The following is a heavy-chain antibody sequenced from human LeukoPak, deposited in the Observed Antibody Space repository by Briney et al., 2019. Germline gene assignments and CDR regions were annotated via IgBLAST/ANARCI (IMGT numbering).Heavy chain of an antibody. CDR2: IIPIFGTA. Sequence: GASVKVSCKASGGTFSSYAISWVRQAPGQGLEWMGGIIPIFGTANYAQKLQGRVTMTTDTSTSTAYMELRSLRSDDTAVYYCARTTYYYYGMDVWGQGTTVTVSS. J-gene: IGHJ6*02. D-gene: IGHD1-1*01. CDR1: GGTFSSYA. V-gene: IGHV1-69*05. CDR3: ARTTYYYYGMDV.